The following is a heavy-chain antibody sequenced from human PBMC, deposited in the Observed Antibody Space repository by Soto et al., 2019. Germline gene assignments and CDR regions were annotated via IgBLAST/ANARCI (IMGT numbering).Heavy chain of an antibody. J-gene: IGHJ6*02. D-gene: IGHD2-2*01. V-gene: IGHV3-15*07. CDR2: IKSKTDGGTT. CDR3: TTLIDIVVVPGYYYYGMDV. CDR1: GFTFSNAR. Sequence: GGSLRLSCAASGFTFSNARMNWVRQAPGKGLEWVGRIKSKTDGGTTNYAAPVKGRFTISRDDSKNTLYLQMNSLKTEDTAVYYCTTLIDIVVVPGYYYYGMDVWGQGTTVTVSS.